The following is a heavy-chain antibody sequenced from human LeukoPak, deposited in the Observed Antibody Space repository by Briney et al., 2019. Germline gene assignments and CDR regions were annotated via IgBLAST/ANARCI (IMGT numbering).Heavy chain of an antibody. D-gene: IGHD2-2*01. CDR3: PRGEVPAARGYNWFDP. J-gene: IGHJ5*02. CDR1: RGSFNHYY. CDR2: INARGDT. Sequence: SETLSLTCAVYRGSFNHYYWYSVCQPPGKGLEWIGEINARGDTNYNPSLKSRVTIPVDSSKNQFSLTLTSMIAAATAIYYFPRGEVPAARGYNWFDPWGQGTLVTVSS. V-gene: IGHV4-34*01.